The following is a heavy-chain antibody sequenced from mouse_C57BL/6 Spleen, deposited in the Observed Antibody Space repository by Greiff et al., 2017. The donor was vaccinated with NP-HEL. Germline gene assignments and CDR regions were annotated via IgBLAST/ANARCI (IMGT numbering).Heavy chain of an antibody. CDR3: ASFDY. Sequence: QVQLEQSGPGLVQPGGSVKLSCTASGFAFSGYWMNWVRQRPGKGLEWIGWIYPGDGDTNYNGKFKGKATLTADKSSSTAYMQLISLTSEDSAVYFCASFDYWGQGTTLTVSS. CDR1: GFAFSGYW. CDR2: IYPGDGDT. V-gene: IGHV1-82*01. J-gene: IGHJ2*01.